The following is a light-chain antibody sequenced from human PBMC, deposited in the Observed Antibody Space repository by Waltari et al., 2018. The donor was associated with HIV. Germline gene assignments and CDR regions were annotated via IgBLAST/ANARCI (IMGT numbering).Light chain of an antibody. CDR2: AAS. CDR3: QQYKSYPLT. Sequence: DIQMTQSTSSLSASVGDRVTITCRASQDIVNYLVWFQQKPGEAPKSLIYAASSLQRGVPSKFRGSGSGTDFTLTIDTLHSEDSATYYCQQYKSYPLTFGQVTRLEIK. J-gene: IGKJ5*01. V-gene: IGKV1-16*02. CDR1: QDIVNY.